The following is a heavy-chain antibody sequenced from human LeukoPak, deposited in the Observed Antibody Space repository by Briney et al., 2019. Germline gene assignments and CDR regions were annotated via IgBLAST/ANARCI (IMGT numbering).Heavy chain of an antibody. J-gene: IGHJ4*02. Sequence: SETLSLTCTVSGGSISSYYWSWIRQPPGKGLEWIGYIYYSGSTNYNPSLKSRVTISVDTSKNQFSLKLSSVTAADTAVYYCARLVGGGWQVDYWGQGTLVTVSS. CDR3: ARLVGGGWQVDY. D-gene: IGHD2-15*01. V-gene: IGHV4-59*08. CDR1: GGSISSYY. CDR2: IYYSGST.